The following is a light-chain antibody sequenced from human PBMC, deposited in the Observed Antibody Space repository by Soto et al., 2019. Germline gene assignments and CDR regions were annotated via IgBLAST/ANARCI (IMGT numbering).Light chain of an antibody. CDR3: TSPTPGSLYV. J-gene: IGLJ1*01. CDR1: SGDVGNYNY. CDR2: MVS. V-gene: IGLV2-14*01. Sequence: SVLTQPASVSGSPGQSITISCTGTSGDVGNYNYVSWYQQYPGRVPKLLIYMVSNRASGVSNRFSGSKSGNTASLTISGLQAEDEADYFCTSPTPGSLYVFGTGTKVTV.